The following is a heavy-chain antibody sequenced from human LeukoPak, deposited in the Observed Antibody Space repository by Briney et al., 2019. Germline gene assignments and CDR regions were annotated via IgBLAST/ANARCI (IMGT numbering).Heavy chain of an antibody. D-gene: IGHD2-15*01. J-gene: IGHJ6*03. V-gene: IGHV1-2*02. CDR1: GYTFTGFY. Sequence: ASVKVSCKASGYTFTGFYIHWVRQAPGQGLQWMGWINPNSGGTNYAQEFEGRVTMTRDTSISTAYMELSSLRSEDTAVYYCARGVVAALYYMDVWGKGTTVTVSS. CDR2: INPNSGGT. CDR3: ARGVVAALYYMDV.